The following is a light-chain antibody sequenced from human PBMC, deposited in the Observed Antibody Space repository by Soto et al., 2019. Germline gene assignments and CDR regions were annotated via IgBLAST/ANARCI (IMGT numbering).Light chain of an antibody. CDR1: QSISSW. CDR2: KAS. V-gene: IGKV1-5*03. Sequence: DIQMTQSPSTLSASVGDRVTITCRASQSISSWLAWNQQKPVKAPKLLIYKASSLESGVPSRFSGSGSETEFPLTIGSLEPDDFATYYCQQYNSWTFGQGTKVEIK. CDR3: QQYNSWT. J-gene: IGKJ1*01.